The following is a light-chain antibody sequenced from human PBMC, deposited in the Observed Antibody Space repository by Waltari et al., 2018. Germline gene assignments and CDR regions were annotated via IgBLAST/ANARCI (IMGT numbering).Light chain of an antibody. CDR1: HTINSY. CDR3: QQSYSNLLWT. J-gene: IGKJ1*01. CDR2: VAS. Sequence: DIQMTQSPSSLSASVGDRVTISCRASHTINSYLNWYQQKPGKAPRLLIYVASTLESGVPSRFSGSGSGTDFTLTSSNLQPEDFATYYCQQSYSNLLWTFGQGTKVEIK. V-gene: IGKV1-39*01.